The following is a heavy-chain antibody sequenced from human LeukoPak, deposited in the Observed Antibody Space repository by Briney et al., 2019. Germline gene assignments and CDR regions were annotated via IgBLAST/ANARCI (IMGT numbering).Heavy chain of an antibody. CDR1: GGSISSYY. CDR3: ARESGWQLLFNWFDP. D-gene: IGHD2-15*01. Sequence: SETLSLTCTVSGGSISSYYWIWIRQPAGKGLEWIGRIYTSGSTNYNPSLKSRVTMSVDTSKNQFSLKLSSVTAADTAVYYCARESGWQLLFNWFDPWGQGTLVTVSS. J-gene: IGHJ5*02. V-gene: IGHV4-4*07. CDR2: IYTSGST.